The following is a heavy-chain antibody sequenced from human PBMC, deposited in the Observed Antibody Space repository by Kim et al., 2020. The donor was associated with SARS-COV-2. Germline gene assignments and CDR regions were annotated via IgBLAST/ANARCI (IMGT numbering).Heavy chain of an antibody. J-gene: IGHJ6*02. CDR3: TTDESYYYYYGMDV. Sequence: APVKGRFTISRDDSKNTLYLQMNSLKTEDTAVYYCTTDESYYYYYGMDVWGQGTTVTVSS. V-gene: IGHV3-15*01.